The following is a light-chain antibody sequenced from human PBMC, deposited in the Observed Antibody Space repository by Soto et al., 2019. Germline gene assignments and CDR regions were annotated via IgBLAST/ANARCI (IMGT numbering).Light chain of an antibody. Sequence: IQLTQSPSSLSASVGDRVTITYRSSQRIRNPLAWYQQKPGKGPKLLIYLASTLQSGVPSRFSGSGSGTDFTLTISSLQPEDFATYYCQQVDSYPITFGQGTRLEIK. CDR3: QQVDSYPIT. CDR2: LAS. J-gene: IGKJ5*01. CDR1: QRIRNP. V-gene: IGKV1-9*01.